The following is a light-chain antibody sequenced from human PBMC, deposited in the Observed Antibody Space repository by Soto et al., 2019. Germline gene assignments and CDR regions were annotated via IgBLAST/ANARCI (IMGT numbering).Light chain of an antibody. CDR1: GSDVGDSSH. CDR2: EVN. V-gene: IGLV2-11*01. J-gene: IGLJ3*02. CDR3: CLCPGSHTWL. Sequence: QSALTQPRSASGSPGQSVTISCTATGSDVGDSSHVSWYQLHPGKAPKLMIYEVNNRPSGVPDRFSGSKSGSTASLTISGLQAEDEAEYYCCLCPGSHTWLFGRGTKLTVL.